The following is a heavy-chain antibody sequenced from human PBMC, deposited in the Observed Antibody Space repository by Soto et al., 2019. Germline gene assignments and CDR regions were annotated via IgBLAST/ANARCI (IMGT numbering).Heavy chain of an antibody. J-gene: IGHJ5*01. CDR3: VRLIGNSWLDF. CDR1: GDSVSSSSVT. CDR2: TYYRSKWYN. Sequence: SQTLSLTCAISGDSVSSSSVTWNWIRQSPSRGLEWLGRTYYRSKWYNDYAESVKSRITINPDTSKNQLSLHLNSVTPEDTAVYFFVRLIGNSWLDFWGQGTLVTVSS. D-gene: IGHD1-26*01. V-gene: IGHV6-1*01.